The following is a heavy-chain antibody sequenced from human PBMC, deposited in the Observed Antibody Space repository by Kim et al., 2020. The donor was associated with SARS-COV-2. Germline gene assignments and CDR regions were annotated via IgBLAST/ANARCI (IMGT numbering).Heavy chain of an antibody. CDR3: AKRGYCSSTSCYTGTHNWFDP. D-gene: IGHD2-2*02. CDR2: ISYDGSNK. Sequence: GGSLRLSCAASGFTFSSYGMHWVRQAPGKGLEWVAVISYDGSNKYYVDSVKGRFTISRDNSKNTLYLQMNSLRAEDTAVYYCAKRGYCSSTSCYTGTHNWFDPWGQGTLVTVSS. J-gene: IGHJ5*02. V-gene: IGHV3-30*18. CDR1: GFTFSSYG.